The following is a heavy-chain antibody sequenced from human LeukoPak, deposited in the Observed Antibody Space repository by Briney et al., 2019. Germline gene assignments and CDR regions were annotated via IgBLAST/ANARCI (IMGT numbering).Heavy chain of an antibody. V-gene: IGHV1-69*06. D-gene: IGHD2-8*02. CDR2: IIPTFGPA. CDR3: ARELVDTYYYDYIDV. Sequence: SVKVSCKASGGSFTSYAINWVRQAPGQGLEWMGGIIPTFGPAKYAQKFKGRVTITADKFTGTAYMELSSLRSEDTAVYFCARELVDTYYYDYIDVWGKGTTVTVSS. J-gene: IGHJ6*03. CDR1: GGSFTSYA.